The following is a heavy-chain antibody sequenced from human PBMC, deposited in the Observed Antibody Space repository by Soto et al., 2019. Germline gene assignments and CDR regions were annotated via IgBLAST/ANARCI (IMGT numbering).Heavy chain of an antibody. CDR3: ARDPVSPDYDFWSGSSSYYYYYGMDV. CDR2: IIPIFGTA. J-gene: IGHJ6*02. CDR1: GGTFSSYA. Sequence: SVKVSCKASGGTFSSYAISWVRQAPGQGLEWMGGIIPIFGTANYAQKFQGRVTTTADKSTSTAYMELSSLRSEDTAVYYCARDPVSPDYDFWSGSSSYYYYYGMDVWGQGTTVTVSS. D-gene: IGHD3-3*01. V-gene: IGHV1-69*06.